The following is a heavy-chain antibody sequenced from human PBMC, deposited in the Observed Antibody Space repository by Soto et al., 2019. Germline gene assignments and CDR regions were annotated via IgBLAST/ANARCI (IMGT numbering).Heavy chain of an antibody. V-gene: IGHV4-34*01. CDR1: GGSFSGYY. CDR3: ARVHLRRPRSEYYYGSGSYPTFDY. CDR2: INHSGST. D-gene: IGHD3-10*01. Sequence: QVQLQQWGAGLLKPSETLSLTCAVYGGSFSGYYWSWIRQPPGKGLEWIGEINHSGSTNYNPSLKSRVTISVDTSKNQFSLQLSSVTAADTAVYYCARVHLRRPRSEYYYGSGSYPTFDYWGQGTLVTVSS. J-gene: IGHJ4*02.